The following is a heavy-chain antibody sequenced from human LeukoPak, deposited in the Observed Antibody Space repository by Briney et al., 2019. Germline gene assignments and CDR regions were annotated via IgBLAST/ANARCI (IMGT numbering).Heavy chain of an antibody. J-gene: IGHJ4*02. Sequence: GESLQISCQGSGYSFTSYWIGWVRQMPGKGLEWMGIIYPGDSDTRYSPSFQGQVTISADKSISTAYLQWSSLKASDTAMYYCARSYDSSGYQADYWGQGTLVTVSS. CDR3: ARSYDSSGYQADY. D-gene: IGHD3-22*01. CDR2: IYPGDSDT. CDR1: GYSFTSYW. V-gene: IGHV5-51*01.